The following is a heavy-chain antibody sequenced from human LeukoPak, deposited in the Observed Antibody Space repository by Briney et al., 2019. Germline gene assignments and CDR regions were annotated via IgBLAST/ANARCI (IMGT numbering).Heavy chain of an antibody. J-gene: IGHJ6*03. D-gene: IGHD6-19*01. CDR2: IYYSGST. CDR3: VRASSGWSYYYYYYMDV. V-gene: IGHV4-59*01. Sequence: SETLSLTCTVSGGSISSYYWSWIRQPPGKGLEWIGYIYYSGSTNYNPSLKSRVTISVDTSKNQFSLKLSSVTAADTAVYYCVRASSGWSYYYYYYMDVWGKGTTVTVSS. CDR1: GGSISSYY.